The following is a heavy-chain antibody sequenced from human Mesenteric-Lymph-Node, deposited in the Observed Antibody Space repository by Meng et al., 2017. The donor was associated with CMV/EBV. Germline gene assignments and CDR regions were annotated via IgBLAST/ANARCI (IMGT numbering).Heavy chain of an antibody. CDR3: AKGQGGYCSGGSCPPQD. CDR2: IYYSGST. V-gene: IGHV4-39*01. Sequence: SETLSLTCTVSGGSISSSSYYWGWIRQPPGKGLEWIGSIYYSGSTYYNPSLKSRVTISVDTSKNTLYLQMNSLRAEDTAVYYCAKGQGGYCSGGSCPPQDWGQGTLVTVSS. D-gene: IGHD2-15*01. CDR1: GGSISSSSYY. J-gene: IGHJ4*02.